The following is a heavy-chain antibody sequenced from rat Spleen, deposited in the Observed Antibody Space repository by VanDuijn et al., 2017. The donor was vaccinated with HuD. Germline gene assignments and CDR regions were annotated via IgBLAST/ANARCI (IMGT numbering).Heavy chain of an antibody. Sequence: QVQLKESGPGLVQPSQTLSLTCTVSGFSLSSHGVIWVRQPPGKGLEWMGVIWGNGETNYTSALKSRLIISRDTSKSQVFLKMNSLQTEDTAIYFCTSPFRWFAYWGQGTLVTVSS. CDR2: IWGNGET. V-gene: IGHV2-13*01. CDR3: TSPFRWFAY. J-gene: IGHJ3*01. CDR1: GFSLSSHG.